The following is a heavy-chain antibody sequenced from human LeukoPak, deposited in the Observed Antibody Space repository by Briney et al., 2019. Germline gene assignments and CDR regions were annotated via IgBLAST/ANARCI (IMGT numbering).Heavy chain of an antibody. CDR2: IKSKIDGGTT. Sequence: GGSLRLSCAGSGFTFNNAWMSWVRQAPGKGLEWVGRIKSKIDGGTTDYAAPVKGRFTISRDDSKTTLYLQMNSLKTEDTAVYYCIWNDMGDYWGQGTLVTVSS. J-gene: IGHJ4*02. D-gene: IGHD1-1*01. V-gene: IGHV3-15*01. CDR1: GFTFNNAW. CDR3: IWNDMGDY.